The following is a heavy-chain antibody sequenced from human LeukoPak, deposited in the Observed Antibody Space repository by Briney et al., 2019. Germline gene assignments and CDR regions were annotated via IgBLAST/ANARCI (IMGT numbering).Heavy chain of an antibody. Sequence: ASVKVSCKASGGTFSSYAISWVRQPPGQGLEWMGGIIPIFGTANYAQKFQGRVTITADESTSTAYMELSSLRSDDTAVYYCARCDSSGWPYDYWGQGTLVTVSS. CDR1: GGTFSSYA. CDR2: IIPIFGTA. CDR3: ARCDSSGWPYDY. J-gene: IGHJ4*02. D-gene: IGHD6-19*01. V-gene: IGHV1-69*13.